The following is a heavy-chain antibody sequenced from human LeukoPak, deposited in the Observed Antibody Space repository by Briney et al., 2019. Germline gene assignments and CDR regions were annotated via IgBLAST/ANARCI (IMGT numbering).Heavy chain of an antibody. J-gene: IGHJ5*02. V-gene: IGHV4-59*01. D-gene: IGHD3-16*01. CDR2: IRYTGTT. Sequence: SETLSLTCSVSGGSISGYYWSWIRQSPGKGLEWIGYIRYTGTTTCNPSLQSRVTLLVDTSNNQLSLRLTSMTAADTAVYYCARLYFWGAEEFDPWGQGTLVTVSS. CDR3: ARLYFWGAEEFDP. CDR1: GGSISGYY.